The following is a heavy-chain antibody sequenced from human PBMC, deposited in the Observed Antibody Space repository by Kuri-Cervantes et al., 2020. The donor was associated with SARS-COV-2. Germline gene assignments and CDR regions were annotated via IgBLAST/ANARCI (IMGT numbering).Heavy chain of an antibody. D-gene: IGHD3-22*01. Sequence: ASVKVSCKASGYTFTSYAMHWVRQAPGQRLEWMGGFDPEDGETIYAQKFQGRVTMTEDTSTDTAYMELSSLRSEDTAVYYCARVFMDDKFFDIWGQGTMVTVSS. J-gene: IGHJ3*02. CDR3: ARVFMDDKFFDI. CDR1: GYTFTSYA. CDR2: FDPEDGET. V-gene: IGHV1-24*01.